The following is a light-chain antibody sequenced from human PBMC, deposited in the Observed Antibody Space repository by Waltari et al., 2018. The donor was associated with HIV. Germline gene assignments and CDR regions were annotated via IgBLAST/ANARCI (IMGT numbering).Light chain of an antibody. J-gene: IGLJ2*01. Sequence: QSVLTQPPSVSAAPGQTVTITFSGTSSNIGNNYVPWYQHLPGTAPQLLIYDNKKRPSGIPDRFSASKSGTSATLDITGLQTGDEADYYCGTWDSGLSVVVFGEGTKLTVL. CDR3: GTWDSGLSVVV. V-gene: IGLV1-51*01. CDR1: SSNIGNNY. CDR2: DNK.